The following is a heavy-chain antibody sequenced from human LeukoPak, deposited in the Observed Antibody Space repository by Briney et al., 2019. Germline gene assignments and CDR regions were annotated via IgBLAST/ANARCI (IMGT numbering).Heavy chain of an antibody. CDR3: ARDRDSGSYYGGYYFDY. V-gene: IGHV4-34*01. CDR1: GGSFSGYY. D-gene: IGHD1-26*01. Sequence: SETLSLTCAVYGGSFSGYYWSWIRQPPGKGLEWIGEINHSGSTNYNPSLKSRVTMSVDTSKNRFSLKLSSVTAADTAVYYCARDRDSGSYYGGYYFDYWGQGTLVTVSS. J-gene: IGHJ4*02. CDR2: INHSGST.